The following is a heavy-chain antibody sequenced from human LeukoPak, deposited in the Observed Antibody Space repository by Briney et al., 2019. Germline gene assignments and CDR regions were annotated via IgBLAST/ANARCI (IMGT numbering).Heavy chain of an antibody. CDR1: GFTFSAYA. Sequence: GGSLRLSCEASGFTFSAYAMTWFRQAPGQGLEWVSSIGSDNKPHYSESVKGRFAISRDNSKSMLFLQLNSLRAEDTALYYCARDLHYNVAMDVWGQGTTVTVSS. J-gene: IGHJ6*02. CDR2: IGSDNKP. D-gene: IGHD5-24*01. V-gene: IGHV3-23*01. CDR3: ARDLHYNVAMDV.